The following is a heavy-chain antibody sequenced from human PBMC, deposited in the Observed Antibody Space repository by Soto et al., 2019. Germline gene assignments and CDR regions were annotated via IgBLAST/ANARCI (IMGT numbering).Heavy chain of an antibody. V-gene: IGHV3-66*01. J-gene: IGHJ6*03. CDR3: ARVVRGYCSGGSCYSCYYDYYIDV. Sequence: EVQLVESGGGLVQPGGSLRLSCAASGFTVSSNYMSWVRQAPGKGLEWVSVLYGGGSTYYADTVKGRATIASHNAKNKLYRQMNRLRAEDTAVYYCARVVRGYCSGGSCYSCYYDYYIDVWGKGTTVTVSS. CDR1: GFTVSSNY. D-gene: IGHD2-15*01. CDR2: LYGGGST.